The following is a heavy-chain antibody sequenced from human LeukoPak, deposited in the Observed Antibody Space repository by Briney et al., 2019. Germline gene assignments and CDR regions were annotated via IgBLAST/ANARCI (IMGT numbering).Heavy chain of an antibody. Sequence: SETLSLTCAVSGVSINDYYWSWIRQSSGKGLEWIGYIYSSGSTNYNPSLKSRVTISIDTSKTRFPLSLSSVTAADTAVYYCARGFYNSGTYSGYFQHWGQGTLVTVSS. D-gene: IGHD3-10*01. CDR1: GVSINDYY. CDR2: IYSSGST. V-gene: IGHV4-59*01. J-gene: IGHJ1*01. CDR3: ARGFYNSGTYSGYFQH.